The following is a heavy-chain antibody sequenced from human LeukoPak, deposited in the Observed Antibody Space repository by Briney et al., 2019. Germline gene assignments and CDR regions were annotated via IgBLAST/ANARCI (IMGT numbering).Heavy chain of an antibody. CDR2: IRSKAYGGTP. CDR1: GFTFSDYY. Sequence: PGGSLRLSCAASGFTFSDYYMNWVRQAPGKGLEWIGFIRSKAYGGTPEYAASVKGTFTISRDDSKSIAYLQLNSLKTEDTAVYYCTRSGAYCGGDCYFDYWGQGTLVTVSS. V-gene: IGHV3-49*04. J-gene: IGHJ4*02. D-gene: IGHD2-21*02. CDR3: TRSGAYCGGDCYFDY.